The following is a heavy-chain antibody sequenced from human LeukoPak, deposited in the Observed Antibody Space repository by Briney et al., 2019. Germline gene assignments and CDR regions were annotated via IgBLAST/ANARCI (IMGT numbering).Heavy chain of an antibody. CDR3: ARGKSSSWYGIDY. V-gene: IGHV3-21*01. CDR1: GFTFSSYS. J-gene: IGHJ4*02. D-gene: IGHD6-13*01. CDR2: ISSSSSYI. Sequence: GGSLRLSCAASGFTFSSYSMNWVRQAPGKGLEWVSSISSSSSYIYYADSVKGLFTISRDNAKNSLYLQMNSLRAEDTAVYYCARGKSSSWYGIDYWGQGTLVTVSS.